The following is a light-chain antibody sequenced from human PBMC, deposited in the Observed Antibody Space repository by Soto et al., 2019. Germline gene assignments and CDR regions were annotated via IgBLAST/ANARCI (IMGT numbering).Light chain of an antibody. CDR2: DAS. V-gene: IGKV3-11*01. CDR3: QQRSNWPRT. CDR1: QSVSSY. J-gene: IGKJ1*01. Sequence: EVVMTQSPSTLSVSTGERATLSCRASQSVSSYLAWYQQKPGQAPRLLIYDASNRATGIPARFSGSGSGTDFTLTISSLEPEDFAVYYCQQRSNWPRTFGQGTKV.